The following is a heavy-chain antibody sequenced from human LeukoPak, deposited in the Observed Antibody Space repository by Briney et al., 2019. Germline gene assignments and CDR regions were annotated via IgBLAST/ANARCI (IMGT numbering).Heavy chain of an antibody. CDR3: ARRSGGYSSSWYVDYFDY. J-gene: IGHJ4*02. CDR1: GFTFSSYA. Sequence: GGPLRLTCAASGFTFSSYAMHWVRPAPGKGLEWVPVISYDGSNKYYPDSVKGRFTISRDNSKNTLYLQMNSLRAEDTAVYYCARRSGGYSSSWYVDYFDYWGQGTLVTVSS. D-gene: IGHD6-13*01. CDR2: ISYDGSNK. V-gene: IGHV3-30-3*01.